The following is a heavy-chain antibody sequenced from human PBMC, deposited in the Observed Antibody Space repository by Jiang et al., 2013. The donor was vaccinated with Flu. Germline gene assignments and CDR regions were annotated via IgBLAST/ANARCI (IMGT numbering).Heavy chain of an antibody. J-gene: IGHJ1*01. D-gene: IGHD2-15*01. V-gene: IGHV1-69*06. CDR2: IIPIFGTA. CDR3: ARTGYCSGGSCHRHFQH. Sequence: SGAEVKKPGSSVKVSCKASGGTFSSYAISWVRQAPGQGLEWMGGIIPIFGTANYAQKFQGRVTITADKSTSTAYMELSSLRSEDTAVYYCARTGYCSGGSCHRHFQHWGQGTLVTVSS. CDR1: GGTFSSYA.